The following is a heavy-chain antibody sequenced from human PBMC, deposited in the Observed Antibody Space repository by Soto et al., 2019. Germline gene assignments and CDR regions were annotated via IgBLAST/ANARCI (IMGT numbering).Heavy chain of an antibody. D-gene: IGHD6-19*01. CDR1: GYTFSSYD. J-gene: IGHJ4*02. CDR2: LNPNSGDT. V-gene: IGHV1-8*01. CDR3: ATSGGGWYLY. Sequence: QVQLVQSGAEVKKPGASVKVSCKASGYTFSSYDINWVRQATGQGLEWMGWLNPNSGDTGYAQKFQGRVTLTRNTSINTAYIELSSLKSDDKAVYYCATSGGGWYLYWGQGTLVTVSS.